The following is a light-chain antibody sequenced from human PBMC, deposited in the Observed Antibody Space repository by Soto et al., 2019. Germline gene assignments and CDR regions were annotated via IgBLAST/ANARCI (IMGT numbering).Light chain of an antibody. V-gene: IGKV1-39*01. J-gene: IGKJ1*01. Sequence: DIQMTQSPSSLSASVGDRVTITCRASQSISSYLNWYQQKPGKAPKLLIYAASSLQSGVPSRFSVSGSGSDFTLTISSLHPEDSATYYCQHSYSTPTWTFGQGTKVEIK. CDR3: QHSYSTPTWT. CDR1: QSISSY. CDR2: AAS.